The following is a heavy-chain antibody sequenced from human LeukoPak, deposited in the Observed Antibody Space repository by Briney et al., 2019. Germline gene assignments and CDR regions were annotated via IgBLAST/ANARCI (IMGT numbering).Heavy chain of an antibody. CDR3: ARDITIFGVVYDAFDI. CDR1: GFTFDDYA. V-gene: IGHV3-9*01. D-gene: IGHD3-3*01. J-gene: IGHJ3*02. CDR2: ISWNSGSI. Sequence: SLRLSCAASGFTFDDYAMHWVRQAPGEGPEWVSGISWNSGSIGYADSVKGRFTISRDNSKNTLYLQMNSLRAEDTAVYYCARDITIFGVVYDAFDIWGQGTMVTVSS.